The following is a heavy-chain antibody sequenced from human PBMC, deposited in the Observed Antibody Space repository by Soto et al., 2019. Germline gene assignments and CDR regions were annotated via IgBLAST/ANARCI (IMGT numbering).Heavy chain of an antibody. CDR1: GFTFSSYS. Sequence: EVQLVESGGGLVQPGGSLRLSCAASGFTFSSYSMSWVRQAPGKGLEWVSYISSRSNTIYYADSVKGRFTISRDNAKNSLYLKMNSLRDEDTAVYYCAREFDFWSGYYYHWGQGALVTVSS. J-gene: IGHJ5*02. CDR3: AREFDFWSGYYYH. D-gene: IGHD3-3*01. V-gene: IGHV3-48*02. CDR2: ISSRSNTI.